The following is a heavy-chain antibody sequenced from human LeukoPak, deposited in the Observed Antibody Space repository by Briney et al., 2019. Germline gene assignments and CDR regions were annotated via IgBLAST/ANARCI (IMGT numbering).Heavy chain of an antibody. V-gene: IGHV3-30*18. Sequence: GGSLRLSGAASGFTFSSYGMHWVRQAPGKGLEWVALISYDGINKNYADSVKGRFTISRDNSKNTLYLQMNSLRAEDTAVYYCAKDSGGDYYDSLEYFQNWGQGTLVTVSS. J-gene: IGHJ1*01. CDR1: GFTFSSYG. CDR2: ISYDGINK. D-gene: IGHD3-22*01. CDR3: AKDSGGDYYDSLEYFQN.